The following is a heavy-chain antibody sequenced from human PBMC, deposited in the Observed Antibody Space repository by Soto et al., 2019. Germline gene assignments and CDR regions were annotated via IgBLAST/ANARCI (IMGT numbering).Heavy chain of an antibody. CDR2: IKSKTDGGTT. J-gene: IGHJ5*02. CDR3: TTAPAFA. Sequence: SVSNAWMNWVRQAPGRGLEWVGRIKSKTDGGTTDYAAPVKGRFTISRDDSKNTLYLQMNSLKTEDTAVYYCTTAPAFAWGQGTLVTVSS. D-gene: IGHD3-3*02. V-gene: IGHV3-15*07. CDR1: SVSNAW.